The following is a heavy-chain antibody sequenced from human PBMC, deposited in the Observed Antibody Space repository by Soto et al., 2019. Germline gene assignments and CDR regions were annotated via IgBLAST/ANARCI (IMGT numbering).Heavy chain of an antibody. CDR2: IYPGDSDT. J-gene: IGHJ6*03. V-gene: IGHV5-51*01. D-gene: IGHD1-20*01. CDR3: ARQGITGPYYYYYMDV. CDR1: GYSFTSYW. Sequence: GESLKISCKGSGYSFTSYWIGWVRQMPGKGLEWMGIIYPGDSDTRYSPSFQGQVTISADKSISTAYLQWSSLKASDTAMYYCARQGITGPYYYYYMDVWGKGTTVTVSS.